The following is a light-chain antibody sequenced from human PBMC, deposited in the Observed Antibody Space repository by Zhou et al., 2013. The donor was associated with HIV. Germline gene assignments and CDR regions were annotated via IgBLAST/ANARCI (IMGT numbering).Light chain of an antibody. Sequence: IQLTQSPSSLSASVGDRVTLTCRASQDISSYLAWYQQKPGKVPKVLIYGASTLQGGVPSRFSGSGSGTDFALTIISLEPEDVAVYYCQQRYRWPITFGQGTRLEIK. J-gene: IGKJ5*01. CDR3: QQRYRWPIT. CDR2: GAS. V-gene: IGKV1-9*01. CDR1: QDISSY.